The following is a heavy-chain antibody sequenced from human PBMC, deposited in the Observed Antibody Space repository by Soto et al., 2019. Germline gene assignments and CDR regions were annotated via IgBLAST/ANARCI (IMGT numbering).Heavy chain of an antibody. CDR1: GFTFSSYR. D-gene: IGHD6-19*01. CDR2: IGRSDNNI. CDR3: TRKPKAES. V-gene: IGHV3-48*01. Sequence: PDGCLRLSFAVSGFTFSSYRMNGVRLAAGKGLEWISYIGRSDNNIQYAVTVKGRFTISRYNVKTSLYLHLDSLRGAETAVYYCTRKPKAESLGQGTMVTAYS. J-gene: IGHJ5*02.